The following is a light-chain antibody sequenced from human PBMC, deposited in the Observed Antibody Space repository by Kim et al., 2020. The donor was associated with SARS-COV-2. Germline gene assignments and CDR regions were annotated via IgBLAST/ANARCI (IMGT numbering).Light chain of an antibody. CDR1: QSVSGSY. CDR2: GGS. V-gene: IGKV3-20*01. Sequence: SPGERATLTCRASQSVSGSYLAWYQQKPGQPPRLLIYGGSSRATGIPDRFSGSGSGTDFTLAISRLEPEDFAVYSCQQYDNSPVTVGQGTRLDIK. J-gene: IGKJ5*01. CDR3: QQYDNSPVT.